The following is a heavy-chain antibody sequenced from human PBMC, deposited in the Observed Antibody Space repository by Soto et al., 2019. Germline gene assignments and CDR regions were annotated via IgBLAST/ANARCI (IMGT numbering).Heavy chain of an antibody. CDR2: ISYSGST. Sequence: TVSGGSVSSGSYYWSWIRQPPGKGLECIGYISYSGSTNYNPSLKSRVTISVDTSKNKFSLKLSSVTAAETAVYYCARERSSGGEVSDYWGQGTLVTVSS. V-gene: IGHV4-61*01. J-gene: IGHJ4*02. CDR3: ARERSSGGEVSDY. CDR1: GGSVSSGSYY. D-gene: IGHD6-19*01.